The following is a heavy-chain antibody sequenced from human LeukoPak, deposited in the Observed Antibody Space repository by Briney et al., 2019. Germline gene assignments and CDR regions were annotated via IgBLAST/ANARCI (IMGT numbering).Heavy chain of an antibody. J-gene: IGHJ5*02. CDR1: GGSLSSGSHF. CDR3: ARAGGYGDYINWFDP. CDR2: VYASGST. V-gene: IGHV4-61*02. D-gene: IGHD4-17*01. Sequence: SQTLSLTCTVSGGSLSSGSHFWRWLRQPAGTGLESLGRVYASGSTNYNPSLKSRVTISVDTSKNQFSLRLSSVTAADTAIYYCARAGGYGDYINWFDPWGQGTLVTVSS.